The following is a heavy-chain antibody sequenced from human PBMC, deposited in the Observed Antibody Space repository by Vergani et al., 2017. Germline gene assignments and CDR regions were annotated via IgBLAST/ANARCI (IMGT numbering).Heavy chain of an antibody. D-gene: IGHD3-10*01. J-gene: IGHJ6*02. CDR2: ISSSSSYR. Sequence: EVQLVESGGGLVKPGGSLRLSCAASGFTFISYSMNWVRQAPGKGLEWVSSISSSSSYRYYADSVKGRFTISRDNAKNSLYLQMNSLRAEDTAVYYCARVPPNYDGSGPPEGYYYGMDVWGQGTTVTVSS. CDR1: GFTFISYS. V-gene: IGHV3-21*01. CDR3: ARVPPNYDGSGPPEGYYYGMDV.